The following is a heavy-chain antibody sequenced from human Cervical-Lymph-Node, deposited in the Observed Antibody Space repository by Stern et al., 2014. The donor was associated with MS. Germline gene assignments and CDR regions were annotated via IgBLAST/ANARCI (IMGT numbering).Heavy chain of an antibody. V-gene: IGHV1-69*01. CDR1: GGTFSSIE. Sequence: QLVQSGAEVKQPGSSMKVSCKASGGTFSSIEISWVRQAPGQGLEWLGGISPVFGTTNYAQQVQGRVTIVADESTNTVNMELSRLRSEDTAVYYCVRDQGGIAASWGQGTLVTVSS. CDR2: ISPVFGTT. D-gene: IGHD6-13*01. CDR3: VRDQGGIAAS. J-gene: IGHJ4*02.